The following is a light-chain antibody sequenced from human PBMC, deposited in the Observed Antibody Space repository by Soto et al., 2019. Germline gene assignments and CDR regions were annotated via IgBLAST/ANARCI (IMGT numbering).Light chain of an antibody. Sequence: DIQMTQSPSTLSASVGDRVTITCRASQTISTWLAWYQQKSGKAPKLLIYDASILKSGVPSRFSGSGSGTEFTLTISSLQPDDFATYYCQQYLSYSGTFGQGTKVEIK. J-gene: IGKJ1*01. V-gene: IGKV1-5*01. CDR2: DAS. CDR3: QQYLSYSGT. CDR1: QTISTW.